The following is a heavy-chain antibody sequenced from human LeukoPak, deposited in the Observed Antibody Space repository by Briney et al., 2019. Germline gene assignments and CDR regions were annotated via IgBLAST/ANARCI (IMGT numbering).Heavy chain of an antibody. Sequence: PSETLSLTCTVSGGSISSYYWSWIRQPPGKGLEWIGYIYYSGSTNYNPSPKSRVTISVDTSKNQFSLKLSSVTAADTAVYYCARVYANWFDPWGQGTLVTVSP. CDR1: GGSISSYY. D-gene: IGHD3-16*01. CDR3: ARVYANWFDP. CDR2: IYYSGST. V-gene: IGHV4-59*01. J-gene: IGHJ5*02.